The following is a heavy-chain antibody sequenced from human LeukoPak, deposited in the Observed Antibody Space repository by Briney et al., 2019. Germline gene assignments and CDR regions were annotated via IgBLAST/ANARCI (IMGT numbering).Heavy chain of an antibody. CDR3: ARRSTVAGRGRFDP. CDR2: VHYSGST. D-gene: IGHD6-19*01. Sequence: SETLSLTCTVSGGSIRSTSYYWGWIRQPPGKGLEWLGSVHYSGSTYDNPSLKSRVTISVDTSKSQFSLKLISVTAADTAVYYCARRSTVAGRGRFDPWGQGTLVTVSS. J-gene: IGHJ5*02. CDR1: GGSIRSTSYY. V-gene: IGHV4-39*01.